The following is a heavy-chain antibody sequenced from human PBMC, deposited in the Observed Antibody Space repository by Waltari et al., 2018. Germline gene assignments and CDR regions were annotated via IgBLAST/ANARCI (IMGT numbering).Heavy chain of an antibody. V-gene: IGHV1-69-2*01. D-gene: IGHD3-3*01. CDR1: AHTFTDYY. J-gene: IGHJ3*02. CDR2: IDPEDGET. Sequence: EVQLIQSGAEVKKPGATVKISCKASAHTFTDYYIHWVQQAPGKGLVWMGLIDPEDGETVDAENFQGRVTITADRSTDTVYMELSSVRSEDTAVYYCSTRSFGVVNAFDIWGQGTMVTVSS. CDR3: STRSFGVVNAFDI.